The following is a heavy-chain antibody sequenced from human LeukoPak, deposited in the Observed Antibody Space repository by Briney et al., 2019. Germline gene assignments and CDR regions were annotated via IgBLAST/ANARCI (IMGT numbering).Heavy chain of an antibody. J-gene: IGHJ4*02. CDR2: IYYSGST. D-gene: IGHD3-22*01. Sequence: KSSETLSLTCTVSGASIISANYYWNWIRQPPGKGLEWIGNIYYSGSTHSNPSLKSRVTVSVDTSKNQFSLKLSSVTAADTAVYYCAREGNYDSSGYIDYWGQGTLVTVSS. CDR3: AREGNYDSSGYIDY. V-gene: IGHV4-39*07. CDR1: GASIISANYY.